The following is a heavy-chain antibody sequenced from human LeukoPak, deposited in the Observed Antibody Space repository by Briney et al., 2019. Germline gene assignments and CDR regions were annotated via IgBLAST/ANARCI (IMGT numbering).Heavy chain of an antibody. Sequence: SEKVSCKASGGSCSSYAISWVRQAAGQWLELMGGIIPIFGTANYAQKFQGRVTITADESTSTAYMELSSLRSEDTAVYYCARMLKGSTYYFDYWGQGILVTVSS. J-gene: IGHJ4*02. CDR2: IIPIFGTA. CDR1: GGSCSSYA. V-gene: IGHV1-69*13. D-gene: IGHD2-15*01. CDR3: ARMLKGSTYYFDY.